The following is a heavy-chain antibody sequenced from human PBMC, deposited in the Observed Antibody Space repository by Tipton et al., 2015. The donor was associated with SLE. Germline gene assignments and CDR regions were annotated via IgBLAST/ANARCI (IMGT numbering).Heavy chain of an antibody. CDR1: SGSTSSSTYH. V-gene: IGHV4-39*07. CDR2: IYYSGTT. J-gene: IGHJ4*02. CDR3: ARERSSSVEY. Sequence: TLSLTSTVSSGSTSSSTYHCSWIRQPPGKGLEWIGSIYYSGTTYYKPSLKSRVTISVDTSKNQFSLNLSSVTAADTAVYYCARERSSSVEYWGQGTLVTVSS. D-gene: IGHD6-6*01.